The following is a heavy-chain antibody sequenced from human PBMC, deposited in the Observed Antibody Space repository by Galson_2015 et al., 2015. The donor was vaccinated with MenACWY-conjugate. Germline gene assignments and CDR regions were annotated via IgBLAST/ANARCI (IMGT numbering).Heavy chain of an antibody. V-gene: IGHV3-48*03. CDR2: ISGNGGAI. CDR3: ARVRANYGGDSGDS. CDR1: GFTFSDFT. Sequence: SLRLSCATSGFTFSDFTMDWVRQAPGKGLEWVSYISGNGGAIYYTDSVRGRFTTSRDNAKNSLYLQMNSLRVEDTAVYYCARVRANYGGDSGDSWGQGTLVTVSS. J-gene: IGHJ5*02. D-gene: IGHD2-21*01.